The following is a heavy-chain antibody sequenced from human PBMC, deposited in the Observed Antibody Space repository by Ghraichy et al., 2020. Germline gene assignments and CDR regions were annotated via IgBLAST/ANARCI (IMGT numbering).Heavy chain of an antibody. V-gene: IGHV3-21*01. Sequence: LSLTCAASGFTFSSYSMNWVRQAPGKGLEWVSSISSSSSYIYYADSVKGRFTISRDNAKNSLYLQMNSLRAEDTAVYYCARGYGSGSGYYYGMDVWGQGTTVTVSS. J-gene: IGHJ6*02. CDR2: ISSSSSYI. D-gene: IGHD3-10*01. CDR1: GFTFSSYS. CDR3: ARGYGSGSGYYYGMDV.